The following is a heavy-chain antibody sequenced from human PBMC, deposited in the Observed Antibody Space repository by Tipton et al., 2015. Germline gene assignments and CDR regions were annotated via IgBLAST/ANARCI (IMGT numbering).Heavy chain of an antibody. D-gene: IGHD3-9*01. CDR2: ISHSGNT. J-gene: IGHJ4*02. V-gene: IGHV4-38-2*01. CDR3: ACQDYDSLTRDYQTVDY. CDR1: GYSISSGYY. Sequence: TLSLTCDVSGYSISSGYYWGWIRQPPGKGLEWIGSISHSGNTYYNPSLKSRVTMSRDTSKNQFSLKLTSATAADTAVYYCACQDYDSLTRDYQTVDYWGQGTLVTVSS.